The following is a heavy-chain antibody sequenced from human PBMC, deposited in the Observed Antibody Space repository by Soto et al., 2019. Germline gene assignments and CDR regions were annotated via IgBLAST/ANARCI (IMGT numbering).Heavy chain of an antibody. CDR2: MGNDGITT. V-gene: IGHV3-30*18. D-gene: IGHD1-26*01. Sequence: QVQLVESGGCVVQPGRSLRLSCAASGFTFSTYGMHWVRQAPGKGLEWVAVMGNDGITTFYADSVKGRFTISRDNSKNTLFLQMNSLRADDTAVYYCAKEFQWELHAFDIWGQGTMVTVSS. CDR1: GFTFSTYG. J-gene: IGHJ3*02. CDR3: AKEFQWELHAFDI.